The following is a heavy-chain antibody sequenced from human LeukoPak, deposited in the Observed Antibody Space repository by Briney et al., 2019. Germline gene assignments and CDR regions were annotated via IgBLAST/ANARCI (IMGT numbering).Heavy chain of an antibody. CDR2: IYPNNGAT. J-gene: IGHJ4*02. D-gene: IGHD3-10*01. CDR1: GYTFSGTGWY. CDR3: ARDGPAQMVDFDY. V-gene: IGHV1-2*02. Sequence: ASVKVSCKASGYTFSGTGWYLYWLRQAPGQGLECMGWIYPNNGATAYAQKFQGRVAMTRDTSITTAYMELSRLRPDDTAVYYCARDGPAQMVDFDYWGQGTRVTASS.